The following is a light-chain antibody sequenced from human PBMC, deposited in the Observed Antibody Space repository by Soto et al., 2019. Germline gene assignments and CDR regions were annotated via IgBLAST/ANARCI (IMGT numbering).Light chain of an antibody. CDR1: QSVYNNY. CDR2: GAS. J-gene: IGKJ2*01. Sequence: EIVLTQSPGTLSLSPGERATLSCRANQSVYNNYLAWYQQKPGQTPRLLVNGASNRATGIPDRFSGGGSGTDFTLTISSLEPEDFAVYYCQQYGLPPHSFGQGTRVDIK. CDR3: QQYGLPPHS. V-gene: IGKV3-20*01.